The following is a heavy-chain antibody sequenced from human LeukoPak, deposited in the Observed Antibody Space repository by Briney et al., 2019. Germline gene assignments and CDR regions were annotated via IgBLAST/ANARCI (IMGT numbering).Heavy chain of an antibody. Sequence: PGGSLRLSCAASGFTFSSYWMSWVRQAPGKGLEWVANIKQDGSEKYYVDSVKGRFTISRDNAKNSLYLQMNSLRAEDTALYYCAKDKGSGSYHFDYWGQGTLVTVSS. CDR3: AKDKGSGSYHFDY. CDR2: IKQDGSEK. V-gene: IGHV3-7*03. J-gene: IGHJ4*02. CDR1: GFTFSSYW. D-gene: IGHD3-10*01.